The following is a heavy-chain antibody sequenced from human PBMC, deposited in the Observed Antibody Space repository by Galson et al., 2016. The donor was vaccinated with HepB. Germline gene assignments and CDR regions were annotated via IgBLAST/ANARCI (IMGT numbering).Heavy chain of an antibody. Sequence: SLRLSCAVSGFTFSDHYMDWVRQAPGKGLEWVGRTRDKAESYTTEYAASVKGRFTIPRDDSKNSLYLQMNSLKTEDTAVYYCARSERHFPFDYWGQGTLVTVSS. CDR3: ARSERHFPFDY. CDR1: GFTFSDHY. V-gene: IGHV3-72*01. CDR2: TRDKAESYTT. J-gene: IGHJ4*02.